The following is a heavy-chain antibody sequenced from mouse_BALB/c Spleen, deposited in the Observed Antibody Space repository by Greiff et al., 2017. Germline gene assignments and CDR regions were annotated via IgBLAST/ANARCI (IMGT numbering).Heavy chain of an antibody. V-gene: IGHV10-1*02. CDR3: VRGGRGYAMDY. CDR1: GFTFNTYA. CDR2: IRSKSNNYAT. J-gene: IGHJ4*01. Sequence: DVHLVESGGGLVQPKGSLKLSCAASGFTFNTYAMNWVRQAPGKGLEWVARIRSKSNNYATYYADSVKDRFTISRDDSQSMLYLQMNNLKTEDTAMYYCVRGGRGYAMDYWGQGTSVTVSS.